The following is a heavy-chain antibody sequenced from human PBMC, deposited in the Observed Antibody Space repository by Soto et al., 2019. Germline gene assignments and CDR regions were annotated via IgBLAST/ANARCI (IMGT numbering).Heavy chain of an antibody. CDR3: ARHAGRITMIVVVMVFDD. CDR1: GGSISSSSYY. D-gene: IGHD3-22*01. CDR2: IYYSGST. V-gene: IGHV4-39*01. J-gene: IGHJ4*02. Sequence: PSETLSLTCTVSGGSISSSSYYWGWIRQPPGKGLEWIGSIYYSGSTYYNPSLKSRVTISVDTSKNQFSLKLSSVTAADTAVYYCARHAGRITMIVVVMVFDDWGQGTLVTVSS.